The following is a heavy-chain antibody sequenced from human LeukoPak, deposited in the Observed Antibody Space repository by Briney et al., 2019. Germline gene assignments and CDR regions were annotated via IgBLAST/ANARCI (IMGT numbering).Heavy chain of an antibody. CDR1: GFTFSSYW. Sequence: GGSLRLSCAASGFTFSSYWMHWVRQAPGKGLVWVSRINSDGSSTIYADSGKGRFTISREKAKNTLYLQMYSLRAEDTAVYYCARDDPHYDILTGYYPIDSWGQGTLVTVSS. V-gene: IGHV3-74*01. CDR2: INSDGSST. D-gene: IGHD3-9*01. J-gene: IGHJ4*02. CDR3: ARDDPHYDILTGYYPIDS.